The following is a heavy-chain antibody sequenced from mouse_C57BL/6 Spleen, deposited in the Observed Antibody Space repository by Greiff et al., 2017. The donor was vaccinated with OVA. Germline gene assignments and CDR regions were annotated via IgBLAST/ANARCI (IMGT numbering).Heavy chain of an antibody. CDR3: EGNKTY. Sequence: EVQLLESGRGLVKPGASVKLSCTASGYSFTDYNMNWVRQAPGKSLEWIGEISPNYGTTSYNHTFKGKATLTVDQSTSTAYMQLNSLTSEDTADYYCEGNKTYWGQGTTLTVSS. CDR2: ISPNYGTT. V-gene: IGHV1-39*01. J-gene: IGHJ2*01. D-gene: IGHD2-1*01. CDR1: GYSFTDYN.